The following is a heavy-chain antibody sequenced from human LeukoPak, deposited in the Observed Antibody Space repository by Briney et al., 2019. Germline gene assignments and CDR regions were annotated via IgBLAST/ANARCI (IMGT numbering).Heavy chain of an antibody. J-gene: IGHJ4*02. CDR3: ARDDAVAGFFDY. Sequence: SETLSLTCTVSGGSISSYDWSWIRQPAGKGLEWIGRIYTSGSTNYNPSLKSRVTMSVDTSKNQFSLKLSSVTAADTAVYYCARDDAVAGFFDYWGQGTLVTVSS. V-gene: IGHV4-4*07. CDR1: GGSISSYD. CDR2: IYTSGST. D-gene: IGHD6-19*01.